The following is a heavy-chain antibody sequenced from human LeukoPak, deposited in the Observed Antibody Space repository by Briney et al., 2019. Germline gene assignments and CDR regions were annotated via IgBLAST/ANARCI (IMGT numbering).Heavy chain of an antibody. Sequence: ASVKVSCKVSGYTLTELSMHWVRQAPGKGLEWMGGFDPEDGETIYAQKFQGRVTMTEDTSTDTAYMELSSLRSEDTAVYYCATGRSSCPKCTLGAFDIWGQGTMVTVSS. D-gene: IGHD2-2*01. CDR3: ATGRSSCPKCTLGAFDI. CDR1: GYTLTELS. J-gene: IGHJ3*02. V-gene: IGHV1-24*01. CDR2: FDPEDGET.